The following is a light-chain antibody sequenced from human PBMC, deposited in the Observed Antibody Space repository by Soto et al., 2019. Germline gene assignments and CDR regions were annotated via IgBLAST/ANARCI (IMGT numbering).Light chain of an antibody. Sequence: QSVLTQPPSVSEAPGQRVTISCTGSSSNIGAGYEAHWYQQVPGRAPKLLIYENNNRPSGVPHRFSGSKSGTSASLALTGLLAEDEAEYYCQAYVSSLSGYVFVTGTKLTVL. CDR2: ENN. CDR3: QAYVSSLSGYV. J-gene: IGLJ1*01. V-gene: IGLV1-40*01. CDR1: SSNIGAGYE.